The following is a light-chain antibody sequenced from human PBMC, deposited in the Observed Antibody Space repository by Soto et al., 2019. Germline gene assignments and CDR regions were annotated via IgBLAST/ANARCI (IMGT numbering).Light chain of an antibody. Sequence: DIQMTQSPSSVSASVGDRVTITCRASQNINNYLSWYQHKPGKAPKLLIYAASNLQSGVPSRFSGSGSGTDFTLTISGLQPEDFATYYCQQTYSTPVFTFGPGTKVDIK. CDR1: QNINNY. V-gene: IGKV1-39*01. CDR2: AAS. J-gene: IGKJ3*01. CDR3: QQTYSTPVFT.